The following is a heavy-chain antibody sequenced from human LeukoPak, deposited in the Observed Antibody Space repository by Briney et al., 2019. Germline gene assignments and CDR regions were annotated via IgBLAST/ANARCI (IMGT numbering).Heavy chain of an antibody. D-gene: IGHD6-13*01. CDR2: ISSSSSYI. J-gene: IGHJ3*02. CDR3: ARPDEQQLVRDAFDI. Sequence: PGGSLRLSCAASGFTVSNKYMSWVRQAPGKGLEWVSSISSSSSYIYYADSVKGRFTISRDNARNSLYLQMNSLRAEDTAVYYCARPDEQQLVRDAFDIWGQGTMVTVSS. CDR1: GFTVSNKY. V-gene: IGHV3-21*01.